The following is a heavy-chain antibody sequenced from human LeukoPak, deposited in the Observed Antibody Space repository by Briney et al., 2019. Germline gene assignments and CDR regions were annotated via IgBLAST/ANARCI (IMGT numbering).Heavy chain of an antibody. Sequence: GGSLRLSCAASGFTFSSYWMHWVRQAPGKGLVWVSRINSDGSDTSYADSVKGRFTISRGNAKNTVYLQVNSLRAEDTAVYYCARGGIPVAGKVFDYWGQGTLVTVSS. CDR1: GFTFSSYW. CDR2: INSDGSDT. V-gene: IGHV3-74*01. CDR3: ARGGIPVAGKVFDY. D-gene: IGHD6-19*01. J-gene: IGHJ4*02.